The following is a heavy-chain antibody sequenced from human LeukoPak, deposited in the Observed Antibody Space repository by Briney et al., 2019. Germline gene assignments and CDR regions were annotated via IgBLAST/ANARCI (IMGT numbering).Heavy chain of an antibody. CDR1: GYTFTRYY. V-gene: IGHV1-2*02. Sequence: ASVKVSCKASGYTFTRYYMHWVRQAPGQGLEWIGCINPNSGGTNYAQKFQGRVTMTRDTSISTAYMELSRLSSDDTAVYYCARDEFAYCSGGSCYSYHMNYYYYYGMDVWGQGTTVTVSS. J-gene: IGHJ6*02. CDR3: ARDEFAYCSGGSCYSYHMNYYYYYGMDV. D-gene: IGHD2-15*01. CDR2: INPNSGGT.